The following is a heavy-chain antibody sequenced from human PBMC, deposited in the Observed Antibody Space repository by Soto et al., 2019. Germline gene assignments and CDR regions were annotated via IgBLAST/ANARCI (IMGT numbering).Heavy chain of an antibody. J-gene: IGHJ4*02. CDR1: GGSISSDC. D-gene: IGHD3-16*01. V-gene: IGHV4-59*01. CDR3: ARAWGYYFDY. CDR2: IYYSGST. Sequence: QVQLQESGPGLVKPSETLSLTCTVSGGSISSDCWSWIRRPPGKGLEWIGYIYYSGSTNYNPTLKSRVTISVDTSKNQFSLKLSSVTAADTAVYYCARAWGYYFDYWGQGTLVTVSS.